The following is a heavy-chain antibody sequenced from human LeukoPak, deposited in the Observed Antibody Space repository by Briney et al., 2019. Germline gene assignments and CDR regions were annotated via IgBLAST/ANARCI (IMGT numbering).Heavy chain of an antibody. CDR3: ASYAAGYNWLKV. Sequence: GASVKVSCKASGHKFTDYYLHWVRQAPGQGLEWMGWIHPGTGDPNYAQKFQGRVTVTRDTSISTVYMELIRLRSDDTAVYYCASYAAGYNWLKVWGQGTPVTVSS. V-gene: IGHV1-2*02. D-gene: IGHD1-1*01. CDR2: IHPGTGDP. J-gene: IGHJ4*02. CDR1: GHKFTDYY.